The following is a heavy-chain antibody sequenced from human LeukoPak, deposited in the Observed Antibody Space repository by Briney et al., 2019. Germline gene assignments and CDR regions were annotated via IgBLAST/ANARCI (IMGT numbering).Heavy chain of an antibody. D-gene: IGHD2-21*02. CDR2: ISGSGGST. Sequence: GGSLRLSCAASGFTFSSYAMSWVRQAPGKGLEWVSAISGSGGSTYYADSVKGRFTISRDNSKNTLYLQMNSLRAEDTAVYYCARDMDGGDGYFDSCGQGTLFSVSS. CDR3: ARDMDGGDGYFDS. CDR1: GFTFSSYA. V-gene: IGHV3-23*01. J-gene: IGHJ4*02.